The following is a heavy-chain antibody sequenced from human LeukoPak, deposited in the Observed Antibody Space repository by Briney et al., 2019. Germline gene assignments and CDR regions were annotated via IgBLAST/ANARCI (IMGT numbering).Heavy chain of an antibody. D-gene: IGHD4-23*01. J-gene: IGHJ4*02. Sequence: GGSLRLSCAASGFIFRNYWMTWVRQAPGEGLEWVATIKQDGSEKQYVDSVKGRFTISRDNAENSLFLEMNSLRAEDTAVYYCASRNYDGWPVPPDYWGQGTQVTVSS. CDR3: ASRNYDGWPVPPDY. CDR2: IKQDGSEK. V-gene: IGHV3-7*01. CDR1: GFIFRNYW.